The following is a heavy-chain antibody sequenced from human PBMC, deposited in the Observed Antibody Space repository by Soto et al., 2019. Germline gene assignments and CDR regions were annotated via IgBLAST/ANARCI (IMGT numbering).Heavy chain of an antibody. CDR1: GLTVSSNS. CDR2: IYSGGRT. J-gene: IGHJ4*02. D-gene: IGHD3-22*01. V-gene: IGHV3-66*01. CDR3: ARDTPLFSFGYQRGNYFDY. Sequence: LRLSCVVSGLTVSSNSMNWVRQAPGKGLEWVSIIYSGGRTNYADSVKGRFTISRDTSRNTLYLQMSSLRVEDTAVYYCARDTPLFSFGYQRGNYFDYWGQGALVTVSS.